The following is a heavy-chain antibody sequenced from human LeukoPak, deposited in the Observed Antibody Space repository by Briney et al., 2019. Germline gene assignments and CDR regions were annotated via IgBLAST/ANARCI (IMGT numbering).Heavy chain of an antibody. D-gene: IGHD3-10*01. Sequence: SVKVSCKAFGGTFSSYAISWVRQAPGQGLELMGGVIPIFGTANYAQQFQGRVTITADRITSTAYMELSSLRSEDTAVYYCARGDITMVRGVIIPSRFDPWGQGTLVTVSS. J-gene: IGHJ5*02. CDR3: ARGDITMVRGVIIPSRFDP. CDR2: VIPIFGTA. V-gene: IGHV1-69*06. CDR1: GGTFSSYA.